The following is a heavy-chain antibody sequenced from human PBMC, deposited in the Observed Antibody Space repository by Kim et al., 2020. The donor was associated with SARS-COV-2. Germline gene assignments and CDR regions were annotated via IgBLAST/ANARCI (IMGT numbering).Heavy chain of an antibody. V-gene: IGHV3-23*01. D-gene: IGHD5-18*01. J-gene: IGHJ6*02. Sequence: GGSLRLSCAASGFTFSSYAMSWVRQAPGKGLEWVSGISGSDDSTHYADSVKGRFTISRDNSKKTLYLQMNSLRAEDTAVYYCASGYSYGIYYYYYYGMDVWGQGTTVTVSS. CDR1: GFTFSSYA. CDR3: ASGYSYGIYYYYYYGMDV. CDR2: ISGSDDST.